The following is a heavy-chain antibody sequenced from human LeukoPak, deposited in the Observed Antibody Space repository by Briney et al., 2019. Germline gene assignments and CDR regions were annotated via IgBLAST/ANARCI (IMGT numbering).Heavy chain of an antibody. Sequence: ASVKVSCKVSGYTLTELSMHWVRQAPGKGLEWMGGFDPEDGETIYAQKFQGRVTMTEDTSTDTAYVELSSLRSEDTAVYYCGTAGVPGYWFEPWGQGTLVTVAS. CDR1: GYTLTELS. CDR3: GTAGVPGYWFEP. D-gene: IGHD7-27*01. V-gene: IGHV1-24*01. CDR2: FDPEDGET. J-gene: IGHJ5*02.